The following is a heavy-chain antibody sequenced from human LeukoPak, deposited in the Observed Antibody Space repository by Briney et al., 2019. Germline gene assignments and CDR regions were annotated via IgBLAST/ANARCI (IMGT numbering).Heavy chain of an antibody. Sequence: SETLSPTCTVSGGSISSGGYYWSWIRQHPGKGLEWIGYIYYSGSTYYNPSLKSRVTISVDTSKNQFSLKLSSVTAADTAVYYCARDQPDGDYGMDVWGQGTTVTVSS. CDR2: IYYSGST. J-gene: IGHJ6*02. CDR1: GGSISSGGYY. CDR3: ARDQPDGDYGMDV. D-gene: IGHD4-17*01. V-gene: IGHV4-31*03.